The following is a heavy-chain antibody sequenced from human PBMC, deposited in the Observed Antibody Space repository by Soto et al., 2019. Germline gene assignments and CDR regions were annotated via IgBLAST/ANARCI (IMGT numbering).Heavy chain of an antibody. CDR1: GFTFSRYW. CDR3: ARGDYGDYGEEHIDY. CDR2: INSDGSST. D-gene: IGHD4-17*01. V-gene: IGHV3-74*01. Sequence: GGSLRLSCAASGFTFSRYWMHWVRQAPGKGLVWVSRINSDGSSTSYADSVKGRFTISRDNAKNTLYLQMNSRRAEDTAVYYCARGDYGDYGEEHIDYWGQGTLVTVSS. J-gene: IGHJ4*02.